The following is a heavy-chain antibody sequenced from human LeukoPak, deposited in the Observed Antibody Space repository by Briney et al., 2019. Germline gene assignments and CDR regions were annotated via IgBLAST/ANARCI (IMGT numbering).Heavy chain of an antibody. J-gene: IGHJ4*02. CDR3: APICSSGNCFQTHFDY. Sequence: GGSLRLSCAASGFTFGSYSMNWVRQAPGKGLEWVSFISSSGASIYYADSVKGRFTVSRDNAKNSLYLQMNSLGVEDTAMYYCAPICSSGNCFQTHFDYWGQGTLVTVSS. V-gene: IGHV3-21*01. CDR1: GFTFGSYS. CDR2: ISSSGASI. D-gene: IGHD3-22*01.